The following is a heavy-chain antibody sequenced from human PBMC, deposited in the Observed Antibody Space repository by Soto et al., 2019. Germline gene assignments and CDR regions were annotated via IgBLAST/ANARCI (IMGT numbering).Heavy chain of an antibody. Sequence: QVQLQESGPGLVKPSQTLSLTCTVSGGSISSGGYYWSWIRQHPGKGLEWIGYIYYSGSTYYNPSLESRVTISVDTSKNQFSLKLSSVTAADTAVYYCARGGSGSYYGDYYYYGMDVWGQGTTVTVSS. D-gene: IGHD1-26*01. CDR2: IYYSGST. CDR3: ARGGSGSYYGDYYYYGMDV. J-gene: IGHJ6*02. CDR1: GGSISSGGYY. V-gene: IGHV4-31*03.